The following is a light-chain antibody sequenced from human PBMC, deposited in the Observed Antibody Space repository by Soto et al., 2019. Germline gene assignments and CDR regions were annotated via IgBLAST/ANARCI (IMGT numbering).Light chain of an antibody. V-gene: IGKV3-20*01. Sequence: EIVLTQSPGTLSLSPGGRATLSCRASQSVSSSYLAWYQQKLGQAPRVLIYGASTRATGIPARFSGSGSGTDFTLTISRLEPEDFAVYYCQQYTTSSWTFGQGTKVDI. CDR1: QSVSSSY. CDR3: QQYTTSSWT. J-gene: IGKJ1*01. CDR2: GAS.